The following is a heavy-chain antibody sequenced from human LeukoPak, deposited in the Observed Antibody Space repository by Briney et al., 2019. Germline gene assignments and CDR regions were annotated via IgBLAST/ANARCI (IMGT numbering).Heavy chain of an antibody. J-gene: IGHJ4*02. D-gene: IGHD6-13*01. V-gene: IGHV3-74*01. Sequence: PGGSLRLSCAASGFTFSSYWMHWVRQAPGKGLVWVSRINSDGSSTSYADSVGGRFTISRDNAKNTLYLQMNSLRAEDTAVYYCARVGYSSSWQHDYWGQGTLVTVSS. CDR1: GFTFSSYW. CDR2: INSDGSST. CDR3: ARVGYSSSWQHDY.